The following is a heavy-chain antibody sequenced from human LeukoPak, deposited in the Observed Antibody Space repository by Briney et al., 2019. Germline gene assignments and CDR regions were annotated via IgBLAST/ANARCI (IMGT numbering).Heavy chain of an antibody. CDR2: IWYDGSNK. CDR1: GFTFSSYG. D-gene: IGHD6-19*01. J-gene: IGHJ4*02. V-gene: IGHV3-33*01. CDR3: ARDPGSSGRTFYFDY. Sequence: PGRSLRLSCAASGFTFSSYGMHWVRQAPGKGLEWVAVIWYDGSNKYYADSVKGRFTISRDNSKNTLYLQMNSLRAEDTAVYYCARDPGSSGRTFYFDYWGQGTLVTVSS.